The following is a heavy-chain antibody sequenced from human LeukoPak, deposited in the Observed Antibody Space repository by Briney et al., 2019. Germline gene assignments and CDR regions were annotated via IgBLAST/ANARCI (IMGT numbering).Heavy chain of an antibody. Sequence: SQTLSLTCALSGDSVSNNSATWDWIRQSPSRGLEWVGKTYYRSKWHNDYAVSVKSRITINPDTSKNQFSLQLNFVTPEDTAIYYCARSGRGYYDYWGQGTLVTVSS. J-gene: IGHJ4*02. CDR1: GDSVSNNSAT. CDR2: TYYRSKWHN. V-gene: IGHV6-1*01. D-gene: IGHD1-26*01. CDR3: ARSGRGYYDY.